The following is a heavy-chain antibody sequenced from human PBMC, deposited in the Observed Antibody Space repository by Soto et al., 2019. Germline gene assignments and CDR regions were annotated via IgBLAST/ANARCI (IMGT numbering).Heavy chain of an antibody. CDR1: GYSFTSYW. CDR2: IDPSDSYT. V-gene: IGHV5-10-1*01. CDR3: ASDSSLRCSSTSCYEDYYYGMDV. Sequence: PGESLKISCKGSGYSFTSYWISWVRQMPGKGLEGMGRIDPSDSYTNYSPSFQGHVTISADKSISTAYLQWSSLKASDTAMYYCASDSSLRCSSTSCYEDYYYGMDVWGQGTTVTVSS. D-gene: IGHD2-2*01. J-gene: IGHJ6*02.